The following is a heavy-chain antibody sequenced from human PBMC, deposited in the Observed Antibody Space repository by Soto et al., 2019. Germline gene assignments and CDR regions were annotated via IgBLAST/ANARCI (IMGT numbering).Heavy chain of an antibody. D-gene: IGHD2-15*01. Sequence: QVQLQQWGAGLLKPSETLSLTCAVNGGSFTGYYWSWVRQPPGKGLEWIGEIKDGGSTNYSPSLRSRVTISADPSKKQSSLKVTSVTAADTAVYYCARGQEGVVATHWDQGTLVTVSS. CDR1: GGSFTGYY. V-gene: IGHV4-34*01. J-gene: IGHJ4*02. CDR3: ARGQEGVVATH. CDR2: IKDGGST.